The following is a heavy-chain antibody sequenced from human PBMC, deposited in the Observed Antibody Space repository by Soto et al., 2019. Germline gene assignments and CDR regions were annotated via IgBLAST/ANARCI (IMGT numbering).Heavy chain of an antibody. CDR1: GGTFSSYA. CDR2: IIRIFGTP. D-gene: IGHD4-4*01. J-gene: IGHJ6*02. Sequence: QVQLVQSGAEVKKPGSSVKVSCKASGGTFSSYAINWVRQAPGQGLEWMGGIIRIFGTPDYAQRFQGRVTITADESTSTAYMALSSLRSEDTAVYFCARQRSNEYYYYGMDVWGQGTTVTVSS. V-gene: IGHV1-69*12. CDR3: ARQRSNEYYYYGMDV.